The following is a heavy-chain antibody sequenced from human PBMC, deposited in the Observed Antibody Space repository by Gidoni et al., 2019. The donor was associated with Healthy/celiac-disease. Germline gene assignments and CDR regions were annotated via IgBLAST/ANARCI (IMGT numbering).Heavy chain of an antibody. D-gene: IGHD2-2*01. Sequence: QLQLQESGPGLVKPSETLSLTCTVSGGSISSSSYYWGWIRQPPGKGLEWIGNIYYSGSTSSIPSLKSRVTISVDTSKNQFSLKLSSVTAADTAVYYCAGPSWYQLPRDYWGQGTLVTVSS. J-gene: IGHJ4*02. CDR3: AGPSWYQLPRDY. CDR2: IYYSGST. CDR1: GGSISSSSYY. V-gene: IGHV4-39*01.